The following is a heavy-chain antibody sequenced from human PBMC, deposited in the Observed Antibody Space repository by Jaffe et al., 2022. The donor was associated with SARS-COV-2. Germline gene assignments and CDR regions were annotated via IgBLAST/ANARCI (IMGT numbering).Heavy chain of an antibody. CDR3: ARGVWDGMDV. CDR2: LYSGGST. D-gene: IGHD3-16*01. V-gene: IGHV3-66*02. J-gene: IGHJ6*02. Sequence: EVQLVESGGGLVQPGGSLRLSCAASGFTVNSNYMNWVRQAPGKGLDWVSVLYSGGSTYYADSVKGRFTISRDDSKNTLYLQMNSLRPEDTAVYYCARGVWDGMDVWGQGTTVTVSS. CDR1: GFTVNSNY.